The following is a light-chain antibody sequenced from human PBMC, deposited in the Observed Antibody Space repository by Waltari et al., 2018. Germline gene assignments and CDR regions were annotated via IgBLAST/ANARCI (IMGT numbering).Light chain of an antibody. Sequence: QSVLTQPPSASETPGQRVAISCSGSSSNIGTHYNYIYWYQQLPGAAPKLLIYGNNQRPSGVPGRFSGSKSGTSASLAISGLRSDDEADYYCAAWDDSLSGYVFGTGTKVTVL. J-gene: IGLJ1*01. CDR1: SSNIGTHYNY. CDR2: GNN. V-gene: IGLV1-47*01. CDR3: AAWDDSLSGYV.